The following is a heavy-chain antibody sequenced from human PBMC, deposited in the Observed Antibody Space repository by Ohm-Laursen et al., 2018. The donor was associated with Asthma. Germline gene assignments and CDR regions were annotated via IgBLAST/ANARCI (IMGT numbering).Heavy chain of an antibody. CDR1: GGSISSGGYS. J-gene: IGHJ1*01. Sequence: TLSLTCAVSGGSISSGGYSWSWIRQPPGKGLEWIGHIYHSGSTYYNPSLKSRVTISVDRSKNQFSLKLSSVTAADTAVYYCAREDGDYGYFQHWGQGTLVTVSS. D-gene: IGHD4-17*01. CDR2: IYHSGST. CDR3: AREDGDYGYFQH. V-gene: IGHV4-30-2*01.